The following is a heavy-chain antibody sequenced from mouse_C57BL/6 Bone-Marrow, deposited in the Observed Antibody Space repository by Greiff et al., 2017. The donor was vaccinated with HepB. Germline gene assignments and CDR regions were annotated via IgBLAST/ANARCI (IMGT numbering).Heavy chain of an antibody. D-gene: IGHD1-1*01. J-gene: IGHJ3*01. CDR1: GFSFNTYA. CDR3: LRGLLSWFAY. CDR2: IRSKSNNYAT. V-gene: IGHV10-1*01. Sequence: EVQRVESGGGLVQPKGSLKLSCAASGFSFNTYAMNWVRQAPGQGLEWVARIRSKSNNYATYYADSVKDRFTITRDDSESMLYLHMNTLKTEDTAMYYCLRGLLSWFAYWGQGPLVTVSA.